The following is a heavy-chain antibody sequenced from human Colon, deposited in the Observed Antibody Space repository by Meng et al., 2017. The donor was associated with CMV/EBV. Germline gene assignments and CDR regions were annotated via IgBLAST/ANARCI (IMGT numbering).Heavy chain of an antibody. Sequence: QVQLGRTGSELKKPWTSEKVTFKVSGYNFANYAINWVRQAPGQGLEWMVWINNNTGSPTYAQGFTGRFVFSLDTSVNTAYLQISSLKAEDTAVYFCARDYYYGSGLDYWGQGTLVTVSS. CDR3: ARDYYYGSGLDY. CDR1: GYNFANYA. D-gene: IGHD3-10*01. V-gene: IGHV7-4-1*02. CDR2: INNNTGSP. J-gene: IGHJ4*02.